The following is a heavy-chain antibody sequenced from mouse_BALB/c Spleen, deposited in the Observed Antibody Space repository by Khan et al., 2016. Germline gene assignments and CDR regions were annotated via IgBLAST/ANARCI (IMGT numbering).Heavy chain of an antibody. Sequence: EVKLLESGGGLVQPGGSLKLSCAASGFDFSRYWMSWVRQAPGKGLEWIGEINPDSSTINYTQSLKDKFIISRDNAKNTLYLQMRKVRSEDTVLYYCARAGYYGYLVNWGQGTLVTVSA. V-gene: IGHV4-1*02. CDR3: ARAGYYGYLVN. D-gene: IGHD1-1*01. CDR1: GFDFSRYW. CDR2: INPDSSTI. J-gene: IGHJ3*01.